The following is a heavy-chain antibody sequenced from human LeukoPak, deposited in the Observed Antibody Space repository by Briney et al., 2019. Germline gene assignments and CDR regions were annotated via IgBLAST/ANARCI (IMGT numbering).Heavy chain of an antibody. Sequence: SSETLSLTCAVYGGSFSGYYCTWIRQPPGKGLEWIGEINHSGSTNYNPSLKSRVTVSVDTSRSQFSLKLTSVTAADTAVYYCARGGGNLLPYFDPKYYYYMDVWGKGTTVTVSS. D-gene: IGHD3-9*01. CDR2: INHSGST. V-gene: IGHV4-34*01. J-gene: IGHJ6*03. CDR1: GGSFSGYY. CDR3: ARGGGNLLPYFDPKYYYYMDV.